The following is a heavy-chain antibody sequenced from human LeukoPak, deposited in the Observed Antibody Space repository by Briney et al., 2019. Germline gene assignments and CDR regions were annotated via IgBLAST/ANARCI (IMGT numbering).Heavy chain of an antibody. CDR3: ARGRGVAGYYYYGMDV. CDR2: INHSGST. CDR1: GGSFSGYY. D-gene: IGHD6-19*01. Sequence: SETLSLTCAVYGGSFSGYYWSWIRQPPGKGLEWIGEINHSGSTNYNPSLKSRVTISVDTSKNQFSLKLSSVTAADTAVYYCARGRGVAGYYYYGMDVWGQGTTVTVSS. J-gene: IGHJ6*02. V-gene: IGHV4-34*01.